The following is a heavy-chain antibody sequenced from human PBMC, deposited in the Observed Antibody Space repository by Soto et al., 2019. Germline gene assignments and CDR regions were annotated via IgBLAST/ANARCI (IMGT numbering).Heavy chain of an antibody. V-gene: IGHV1-46*01. D-gene: IGHD3-3*01. J-gene: IGHJ5*02. CDR3: AREILEIDNWFDP. Sequence: QVQLVQSGAEVKKPGASVKFSCKASGYTFTTYYMHWVRQAPGQGLEWMGIINPSGGTTTYAQKFQGRVTMTRDTSTSTVYMELSSLRSEDTAVYYCAREILEIDNWFDPWAREPWSPSPQ. CDR2: INPSGGTT. CDR1: GYTFTTYY.